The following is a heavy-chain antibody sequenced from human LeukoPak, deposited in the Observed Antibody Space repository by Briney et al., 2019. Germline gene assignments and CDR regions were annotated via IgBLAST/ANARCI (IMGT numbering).Heavy chain of an antibody. Sequence: TGGSLRLSCAASGFTFSRYWMTWVRQAPGKGLEWVANIKQDGSEKDYVDSVKGRFTISRDNAKNSLYLQMNSLRAEDTAVYYRARAGGSSWADYWGQGTLVTVSS. D-gene: IGHD6-13*01. J-gene: IGHJ4*02. CDR1: GFTFSRYW. V-gene: IGHV3-7*01. CDR3: ARAGGSSWADY. CDR2: IKQDGSEK.